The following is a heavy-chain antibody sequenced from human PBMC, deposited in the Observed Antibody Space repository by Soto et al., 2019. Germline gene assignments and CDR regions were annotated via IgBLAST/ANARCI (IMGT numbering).Heavy chain of an antibody. Sequence: GGSLRLSCAASGFTFSSYSMNWVRQAPGKGLEWVSYISSSSSTIYYADSVKGRFTISRDNAKNSLYLQMNSLRDEDTAVYYCARDITYYYDSSGYYEGYYFDYWGQGSLVTVSS. J-gene: IGHJ4*02. D-gene: IGHD3-22*01. CDR1: GFTFSSYS. CDR3: ARDITYYYDSSGYYEGYYFDY. CDR2: ISSSSSTI. V-gene: IGHV3-48*02.